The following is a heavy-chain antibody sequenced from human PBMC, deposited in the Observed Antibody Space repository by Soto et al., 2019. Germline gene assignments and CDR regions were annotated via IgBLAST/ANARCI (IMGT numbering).Heavy chain of an antibody. D-gene: IGHD3-3*01. CDR3: EALYVFWSGSYYYGMDV. J-gene: IGHJ6*02. CDR1: GFTFTSSA. V-gene: IGHV1-58*01. Sequence: SVKVSCKASGFTFTSSAVQWVRQARGQRLEWIGWIVVGSGDTNYAQKFQERVTITRDMSTSTAYMELSSLRSEDTAVYYCEALYVFWSGSYYYGMDVWGQGTTVTVSS. CDR2: IVVGSGDT.